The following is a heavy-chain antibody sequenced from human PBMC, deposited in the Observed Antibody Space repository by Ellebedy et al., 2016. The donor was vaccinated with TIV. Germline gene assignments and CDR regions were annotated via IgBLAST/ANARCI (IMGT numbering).Heavy chain of an antibody. CDR3: ASDYGDYGVEFDY. CDR2: IDPTDSYT. V-gene: IGHV5-10-1*01. D-gene: IGHD4-17*01. Sequence: PGGSLRLSCKGSEDSFSNFWITWVRQMPGKGLEWVGRIDPTDSYTDYSPSFQGHVTISVDKSISTAYLQWSSLTASDTAMYYCASDYGDYGVEFDYWGQGTLVTVSS. CDR1: EDSFSNFW. J-gene: IGHJ4*02.